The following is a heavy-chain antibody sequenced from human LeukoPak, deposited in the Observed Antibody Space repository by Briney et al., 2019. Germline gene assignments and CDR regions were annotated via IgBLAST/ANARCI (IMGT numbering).Heavy chain of an antibody. CDR3: ANLAVWYYDILTGPPGGDY. CDR1: GFTFSSYA. J-gene: IGHJ4*02. Sequence: GGSLRLSCAASGFTFSSYAMHWVRQAPGKGLEWVAVISYDGSNKYYADSVKGRFTISRDNSKNTLYLQMNSLRVEDTAVYYCANLAVWYYDILTGPPGGDYWGQGTLVTVSS. D-gene: IGHD3-9*01. CDR2: ISYDGSNK. V-gene: IGHV3-30*04.